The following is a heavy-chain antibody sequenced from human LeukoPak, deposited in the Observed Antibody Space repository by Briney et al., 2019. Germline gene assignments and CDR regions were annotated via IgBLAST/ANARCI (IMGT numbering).Heavy chain of an antibody. Sequence: SVKVSCKASGGTFSSYAISWVRQAPGQGLEWMGGIIPIFGTANYAQKSQGRVTITADESTSTAYMELSSLRSEDTAVYYCAREGGVGATNYFDYWGQGTLVTVSS. CDR2: IIPIFGTA. J-gene: IGHJ4*02. V-gene: IGHV1-69*13. CDR3: AREGGVGATNYFDY. CDR1: GGTFSSYA. D-gene: IGHD1-26*01.